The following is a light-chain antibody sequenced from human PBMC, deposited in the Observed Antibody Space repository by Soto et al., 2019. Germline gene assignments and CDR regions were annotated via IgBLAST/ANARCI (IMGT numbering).Light chain of an antibody. J-gene: IGLJ3*02. Sequence: QSVLTQPPSVSGAPGQRVTISCTGSSSNIGAGYDVHWYQQLPGTAPKLLIYGNSNRPSGVPDRFSGSKSGTSASLAITGLQADHEADYYCQSYDSSLSGWVFGGGTKLTVL. CDR1: SSNIGAGYD. V-gene: IGLV1-40*01. CDR3: QSYDSSLSGWV. CDR2: GNS.